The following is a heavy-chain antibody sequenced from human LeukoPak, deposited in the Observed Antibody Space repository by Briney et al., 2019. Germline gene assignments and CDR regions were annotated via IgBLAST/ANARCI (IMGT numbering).Heavy chain of an antibody. J-gene: IGHJ4*02. V-gene: IGHV3-21*01. CDR1: GFTFSSYS. D-gene: IGHD2-2*01. Sequence: GGSLRLSCAASGFTFSSYSMNWVRQAPGKGLEWVSSISSSSSYIYYADSVKGRFTISRDNAKNSLYLQMNSLRAEDTAVYYCARPSDCSSTSCKPYYFDYWDQGTLVTVSS. CDR3: ARPSDCSSTSCKPYYFDY. CDR2: ISSSSSYI.